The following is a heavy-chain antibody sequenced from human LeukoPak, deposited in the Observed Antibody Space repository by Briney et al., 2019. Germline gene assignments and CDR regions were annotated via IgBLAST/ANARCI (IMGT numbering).Heavy chain of an antibody. CDR1: GVSISSGSYY. CDR2: IYTSGST. D-gene: IGHD3-3*01. V-gene: IGHV4-61*02. CDR3: ASETYYDFWSGYFSSDGHYYYYMDV. Sequence: SQTLSLTCTVSGVSISSGSYYWSWIRQPAGKGLEWIGRIYTSGSTNYNPSLKSRVTISVDTSKNQFSLKLSSVTAADTAVYYCASETYYDFWSGYFSSDGHYYYYMDVWGKGTTVTVSS. J-gene: IGHJ6*03.